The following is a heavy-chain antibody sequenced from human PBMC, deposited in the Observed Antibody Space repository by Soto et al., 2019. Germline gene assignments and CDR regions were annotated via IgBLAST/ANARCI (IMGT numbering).Heavy chain of an antibody. Sequence: ASVKVSCKASGYTFTSYGINWVRQAPGQGLEWMGWISAYNGNTNYAQKLQGRVTMTTDTSTSTAYMELRSLRSDDTAVYYCAREGYSSGRKKNWFDPWGQGTLVTVSS. CDR3: AREGYSSGRKKNWFDP. D-gene: IGHD6-19*01. CDR2: ISAYNGNT. CDR1: GYTFTSYG. V-gene: IGHV1-18*01. J-gene: IGHJ5*02.